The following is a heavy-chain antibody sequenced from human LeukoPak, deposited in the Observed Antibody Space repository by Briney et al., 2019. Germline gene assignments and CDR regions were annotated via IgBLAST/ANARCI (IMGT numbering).Heavy chain of an antibody. CDR1: GGSISTYY. CDR3: AGAPTGTGNFQH. CDR2: IYTSEST. J-gene: IGHJ1*01. Sequence: SETLSLTCTVSGGSISTYYWSWIRQPAGKGLEWIGRIYTSESTNYNPSLKSRVTMSVDTSKNQFSLKLSSVTAVDTAVYYCAGAPTGTGNFQHWGQGTLVTVSS. V-gene: IGHV4-4*07. D-gene: IGHD1-1*01.